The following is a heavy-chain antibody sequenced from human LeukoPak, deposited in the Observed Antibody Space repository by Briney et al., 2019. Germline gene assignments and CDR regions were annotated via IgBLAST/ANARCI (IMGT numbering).Heavy chain of an antibody. V-gene: IGHV6-1*01. Sequence: SQTLSLTCAISGDSVSSNSAAWNWIRQSPSRGLEWLGRTYYRSKWYNDYAVSVKSRMTINPDTSKNQFSLQLNSVTPEDTAVYYCARDTAPDYYDSSGYQVGFDFWGQGTPVTVSS. CDR1: GDSVSSNSAA. CDR3: ARDTAPDYYDSSGYQVGFDF. D-gene: IGHD3-22*01. CDR2: TYYRSKWYN. J-gene: IGHJ4*02.